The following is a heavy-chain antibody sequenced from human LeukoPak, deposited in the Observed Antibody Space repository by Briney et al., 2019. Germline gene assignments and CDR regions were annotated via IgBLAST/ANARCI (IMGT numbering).Heavy chain of an antibody. V-gene: IGHV3-13*01. CDR2: IGVAGDT. CDR3: ARGPTHLYYGMDV. CDR1: GFTVSNSD. D-gene: IGHD1-1*01. J-gene: IGHJ6*02. Sequence: GGSLRLSCAASGFTVSNSDIHWVRQSTGGGLEWVSTIGVAGDTYYSASVKGRFTISRDNARNSLFLQMFSLKAEDTAVYYCARGPTHLYYGMDVWGPGTTVTVSS.